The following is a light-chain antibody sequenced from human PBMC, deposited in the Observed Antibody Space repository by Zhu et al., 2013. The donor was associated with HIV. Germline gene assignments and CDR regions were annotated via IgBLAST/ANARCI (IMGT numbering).Light chain of an antibody. CDR2: GAS. CDR3: QKYDSAPRT. Sequence: DIQMTQSPSSLSASVGDRVTLTCRASQYVAIHLNWYQQTPGNGPKLLISGASTLQSGVPSRFSGSGSGTDFTLTISSLQPEDVATYYCQKYDSAPRTFGQGTKVEIK. CDR1: QYVAIH. V-gene: IGKV1-27*01. J-gene: IGKJ1*01.